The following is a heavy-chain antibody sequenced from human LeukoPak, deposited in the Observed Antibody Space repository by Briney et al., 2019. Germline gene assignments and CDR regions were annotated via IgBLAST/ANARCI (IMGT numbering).Heavy chain of an antibody. CDR1: GFPFSDYY. J-gene: IGHJ3*02. D-gene: IGHD2-2*01. CDR2: ITSTGTYT. CDR3: ARDSQLLHAFDI. V-gene: IGHV3-11*05. Sequence: PGGSLRLSCAASGFPFSDYYMSWIRQAPGKGLEWVSDITSTGTYTNYADSVKGRFTISRDNAKNSLYLQMHSLRAEDTAVYYCARDSQLLHAFDIWGQGTMVTVSS.